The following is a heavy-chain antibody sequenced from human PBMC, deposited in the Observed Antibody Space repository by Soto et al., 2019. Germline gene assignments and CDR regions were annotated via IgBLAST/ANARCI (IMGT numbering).Heavy chain of an antibody. Sequence: QEQLVQSAAEVKKPGASVKVSCMTSGYTFTDYEINWVRQATGQGLEWIGWMNPNSGETGYAQRFRGRVPMTTSSSLSTAYLERSSLTSDDTAVYYCARIAMPARPRWYNWFDPWGQGTLVTVSS. CDR2: MNPNSGET. J-gene: IGHJ5*02. CDR1: GYTFTDYE. CDR3: ARIAMPARPRWYNWFDP. V-gene: IGHV1-8*02. D-gene: IGHD2-2*01.